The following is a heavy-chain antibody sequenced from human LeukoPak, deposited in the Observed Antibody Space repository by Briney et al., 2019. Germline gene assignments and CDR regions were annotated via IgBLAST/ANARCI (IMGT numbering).Heavy chain of an antibody. CDR3: VRYVDPYNISPHAFDV. CDR2: IYASGAT. D-gene: IGHD1-14*01. J-gene: IGHJ3*01. Sequence: PSETLSLTCTVSGVSVSSSTYFWNWVRQPAAKRLEWIGRIYASGATDYNPSLKSRLSMSIDPSSNQFFLRLTFLTAADTAVYYCVRYVDPYNISPHAFDVWGQGTVVTVSS. V-gene: IGHV4-61*02. CDR1: GVSVSSSTYF.